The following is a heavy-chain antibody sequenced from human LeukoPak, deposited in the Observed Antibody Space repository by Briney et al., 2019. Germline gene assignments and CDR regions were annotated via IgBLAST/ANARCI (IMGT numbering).Heavy chain of an antibody. J-gene: IGHJ4*02. CDR1: GFTFSSYA. CDR3: ARVYSSGYDYDY. CDR2: ISGSGGST. Sequence: GGSLRLSCAASGFTFSSYAMSWVRQAPGKGLEWVSAISGSGGSTYYADSVKGRFTISRDNSKNTLYLQMNSLRAEDTAVYYCARVYSSGYDYDYWGQGTLVTVSS. V-gene: IGHV3-23*01. D-gene: IGHD5-12*01.